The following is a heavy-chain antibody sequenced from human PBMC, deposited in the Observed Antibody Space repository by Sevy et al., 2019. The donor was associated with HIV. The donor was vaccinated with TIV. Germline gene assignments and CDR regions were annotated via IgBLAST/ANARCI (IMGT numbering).Heavy chain of an antibody. CDR2: IYPGDSDT. CDR3: ARHDLGGTYAFDY. D-gene: IGHD3-16*01. J-gene: IGHJ4*02. Sequence: GGSLRLSCKGSGYSFTSYWIGWVRLMPGKGLEWMGLIYPGDSDTKYSPSFQGKVTSSADKSIGTAYLQWSSLKASDTAMYYCARHDLGGTYAFDYWGQGTLVTVSS. V-gene: IGHV5-51*01. CDR1: GYSFTSYW.